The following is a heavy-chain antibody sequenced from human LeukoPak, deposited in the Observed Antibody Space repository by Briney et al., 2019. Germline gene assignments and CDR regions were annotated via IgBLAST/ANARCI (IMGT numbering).Heavy chain of an antibody. V-gene: IGHV5-51*01. Sequence: GESLKISCKGSGYSFTSYWIGWVRQMPGKGLEWMGIIYPGDSDTRYSPSFQGQVTISADKSISTAYLQWSSLKASDTAMYYCARRNVATIRSSYYYYMDVWGKGTTVTVSS. D-gene: IGHD5-24*01. CDR2: IYPGDSDT. CDR3: ARRNVATIRSSYYYYMDV. CDR1: GYSFTSYW. J-gene: IGHJ6*03.